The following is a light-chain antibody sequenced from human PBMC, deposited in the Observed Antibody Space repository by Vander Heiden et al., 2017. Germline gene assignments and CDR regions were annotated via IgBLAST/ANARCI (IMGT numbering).Light chain of an antibody. CDR2: DDG. CDR3: QVWDSSTDHLI. CDR1: NIGSKS. J-gene: IGLJ2*01. V-gene: IGLV3-21*02. Sequence: SYVLTQPPSVSGAPGQTARITCGGNNIGSKSVHWYQQKPGQAPVLVVYDDGDRPSGIPERFSGSNSGNPATLAISRVEAGDEADYYCQVWDSSTDHLIFGGGTKLTVL.